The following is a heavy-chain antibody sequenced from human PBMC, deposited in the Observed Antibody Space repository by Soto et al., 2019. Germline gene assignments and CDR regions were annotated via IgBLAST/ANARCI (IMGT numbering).Heavy chain of an antibody. V-gene: IGHV3-73*01. CDR2: IKSKANTYAT. CDR1: GFTFSGFA. D-gene: IGHD2-15*01. J-gene: IGHJ5*02. Sequence: GGSLRLSCAASGFTFSGFAMHWVRQASGKGLEWVGRIKSKANTYATAYAASVKGRFTISRDDSKNTAYLQMNSLRTEDTAVYYCTRLKDFCSDGSCYYDPCGQGTVVTVYS. CDR3: TRLKDFCSDGSCYYDP.